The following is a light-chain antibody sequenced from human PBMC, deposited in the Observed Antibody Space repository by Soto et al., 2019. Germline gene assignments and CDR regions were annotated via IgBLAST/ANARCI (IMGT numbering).Light chain of an antibody. J-gene: IGKJ1*01. CDR2: RAS. Sequence: EIVLTQSPGTLSLSPGDRATLACRASQSVSNNYVAWYQQKPGQAPRLLIFRASNKATGVQDRFSGSGSGTEFILTISALEPEDSGISQCHQPGGTTETFGQGNKVDIK. CDR3: HQPGGTTET. CDR1: QSVSNNY. V-gene: IGKV3-20*01.